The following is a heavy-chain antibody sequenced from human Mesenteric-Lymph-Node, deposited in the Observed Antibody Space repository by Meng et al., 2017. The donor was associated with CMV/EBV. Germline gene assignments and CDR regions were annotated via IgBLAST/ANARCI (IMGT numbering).Heavy chain of an antibody. CDR1: GFTFSSHW. CDR3: AKDLRGTYTSGWGNIDY. CDR2: IYSDGSNT. D-gene: IGHD6-19*01. Sequence: GESLKISCAASGFTFSSHWIHWVRQVPGKGLEWVSVIYSDGSNTYYADSVKGRFTISRDNSKNTLYLQMNSLRAEDTAVYYCAKDLRGTYTSGWGNIDYWGQGTLVTVSS. J-gene: IGHJ4*02. V-gene: IGHV3-23*03.